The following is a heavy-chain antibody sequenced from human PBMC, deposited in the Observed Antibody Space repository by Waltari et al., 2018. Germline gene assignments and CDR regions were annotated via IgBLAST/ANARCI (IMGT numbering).Heavy chain of an antibody. V-gene: IGHV3-21*01. CDR2: ISSSSSYI. Sequence: VRQAPGKGLEWVSSISSSSSYIYYADSVKGRFTISRDNAKNSLYLQMNSLRAEDTAVYYCARDLSTGTHDYWGQGTLVTVSS. J-gene: IGHJ4*02. CDR3: ARDLSTGTHDY. D-gene: IGHD1-1*01.